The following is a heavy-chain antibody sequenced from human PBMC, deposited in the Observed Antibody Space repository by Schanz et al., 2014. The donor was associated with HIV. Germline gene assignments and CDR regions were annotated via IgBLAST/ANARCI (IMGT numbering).Heavy chain of an antibody. CDR1: GFTFSRYW. D-gene: IGHD6-19*01. Sequence: EVQLVESGGGLVQPGGSLRLSCAASGFTFSRYWMTWVRQAPGKGLEWVSSISGSGVSTFYAGSVKGRFAISRDKSKNTLYLQMNSLRVEDTAVYYCAKMARSVAANTNFDYWGQGTLVTVSS. J-gene: IGHJ4*02. CDR2: ISGSGVST. V-gene: IGHV3-23*04. CDR3: AKMARSVAANTNFDY.